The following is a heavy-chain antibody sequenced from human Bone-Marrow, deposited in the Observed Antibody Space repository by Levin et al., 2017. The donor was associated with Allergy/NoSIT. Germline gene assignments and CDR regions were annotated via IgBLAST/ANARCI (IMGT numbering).Heavy chain of an antibody. CDR2: ISWNGDNI. CDR3: LKDFGRS. CDR1: GFTFDDYT. V-gene: IGHV3-9*01. D-gene: IGHD2-15*01. J-gene: IGHJ4*02. Sequence: SLKISCAASGFTFDDYTMHWVRQAPGKGLEWVSGISWNGDNIAYADSVRGRFTISRDNGKNSLYLQMNSLTPEDTALYYCLKDFGRSWGQGTLVTVSS.